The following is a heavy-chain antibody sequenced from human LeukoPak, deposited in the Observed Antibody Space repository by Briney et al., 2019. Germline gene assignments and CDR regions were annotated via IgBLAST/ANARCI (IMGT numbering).Heavy chain of an antibody. CDR2: IIPILGIA. J-gene: IGHJ5*02. D-gene: IGHD2-15*01. CDR1: GYTFTGYY. V-gene: IGHV1-69*04. Sequence: SVKVSCKASGYTFTGYYMHWVRQAPGQGLEWMGRIIPILGIANYAQKFQGRVTITADKSTSTAYMELSSLRSEDTAVYYCARVGRYCSGGSCYFVWFDPWGQGTLVTVSS. CDR3: ARVGRYCSGGSCYFVWFDP.